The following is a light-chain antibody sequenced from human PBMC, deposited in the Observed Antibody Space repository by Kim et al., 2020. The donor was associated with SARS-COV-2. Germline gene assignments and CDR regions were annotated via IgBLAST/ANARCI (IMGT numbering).Light chain of an antibody. CDR2: GAS. CDR1: QGINTY. Sequence: ASDGDRVTIPCRASQGINTYLAWYQQKPGKVPKLLIYGASALHSGVPSRFSGSGSGTDFTLTISSLQPEDVVTYYCQKYNSAPWTFGQGTKVDIK. V-gene: IGKV1-27*01. CDR3: QKYNSAPWT. J-gene: IGKJ1*01.